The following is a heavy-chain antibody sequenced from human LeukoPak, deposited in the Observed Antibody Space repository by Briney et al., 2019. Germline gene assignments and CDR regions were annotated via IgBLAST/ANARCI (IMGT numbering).Heavy chain of an antibody. V-gene: IGHV1-69*04. D-gene: IGHD2-21*02. J-gene: IGHJ4*02. CDR3: AAAYCGGDCPYFDY. CDR1: GGTFSSYA. Sequence: ASVKVSCKASGGTFSSYAISWVRQAPGQGLEWMGRIIPILGIANYAQKFQGRVTITADKSTSTAYMELSSLRSEDTAVYYCAAAYCGGDCPYFDYWGQGTVVTVSS. CDR2: IIPILGIA.